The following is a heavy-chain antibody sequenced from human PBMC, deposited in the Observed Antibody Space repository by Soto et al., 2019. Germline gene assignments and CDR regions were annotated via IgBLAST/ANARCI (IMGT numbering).Heavy chain of an antibody. V-gene: IGHV3-30*18. D-gene: IGHD6-19*01. J-gene: IGHJ6*02. CDR1: GFTFSSYG. CDR3: AKRISVDLDYYGMDV. CDR2: ISYDGSNK. Sequence: QSGGSLRLSCAASGFTFSSYGMHWVRQAPGKGLEWVAVISYDGSNKYYADSVKGRFTISRDNSKNTLYLQMNSLRAEDTAVYYCAKRISVDLDYYGMDVWGQGTTVTVSS.